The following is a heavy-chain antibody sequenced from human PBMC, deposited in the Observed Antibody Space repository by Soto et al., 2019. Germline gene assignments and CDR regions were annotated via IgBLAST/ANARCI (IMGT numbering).Heavy chain of an antibody. CDR3: ARARDKPTDYYDSSGYLPDWFDP. CDR1: GYTFTSYY. CDR2: INPSGGST. D-gene: IGHD3-22*01. V-gene: IGHV1-46*01. Sequence: GASVKVSCKASGYTFTSYYMHWVRQAPGQGLEWMGIINPSGGSTSYAQKFQGRATTTRDTSTSTVYMELSSLRSEDTAVYYCARARDKPTDYYDSSGYLPDWFDPWGQGTLVTVSS. J-gene: IGHJ5*02.